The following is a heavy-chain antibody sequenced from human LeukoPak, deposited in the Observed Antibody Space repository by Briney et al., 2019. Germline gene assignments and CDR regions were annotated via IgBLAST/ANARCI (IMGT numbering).Heavy chain of an antibody. J-gene: IGHJ5*02. V-gene: IGHV3-11*01. CDR2: ISSSGSTI. CDR3: ARYPTRRSQVVPAAIPVFDP. D-gene: IGHD2-2*01. Sequence: GGSLRLSWAASGFTFSDYYMSWIRQAPGKGLEWVSYISSSGSTIYYADSVKGRFTISRDNAKNSLYLQMDSLRAEDTAVYYCARYPTRRSQVVPAAIPVFDPWGQGTLVTVSS. CDR1: GFTFSDYY.